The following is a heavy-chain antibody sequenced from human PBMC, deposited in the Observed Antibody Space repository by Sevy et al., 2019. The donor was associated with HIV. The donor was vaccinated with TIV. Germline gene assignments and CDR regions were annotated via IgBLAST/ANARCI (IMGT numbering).Heavy chain of an antibody. V-gene: IGHV3-7*03. CDR2: IKQDGSEK. J-gene: IGHJ4*02. CDR3: ARDITPHYDSSGYYRDY. CDR1: GFTFSSYW. D-gene: IGHD3-22*01. Sequence: QLGGSLRLSCAASGFTFSSYWMSWVRQAPGKGLEWVANIKQDGSEKYYVDSVKGRFTISRDNAKNSLYLQMNSLRAEDTAVYYCARDITPHYDSSGYYRDYWGQGTLVTVSS.